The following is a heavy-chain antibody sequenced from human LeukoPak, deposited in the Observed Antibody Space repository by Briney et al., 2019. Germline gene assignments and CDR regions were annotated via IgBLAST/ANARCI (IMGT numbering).Heavy chain of an antibody. J-gene: IGHJ4*02. CDR3: ASSRHGPPDDY. CDR1: GFTFNDYY. D-gene: IGHD1-14*01. CDR2: ISSSSSYT. Sequence: PGGSLRLSCAASGFTFNDYYMSWIRQAPGKGLEWVSYISSSSSYTNYADSVKGRFTISRDNAKNSLYLQMNSLRAEDTAVYYCASSRHGPPDDYWGQGTLVTVSS. V-gene: IGHV3-11*06.